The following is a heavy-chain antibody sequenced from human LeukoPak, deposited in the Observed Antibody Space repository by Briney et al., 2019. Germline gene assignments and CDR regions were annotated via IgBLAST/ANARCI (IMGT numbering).Heavy chain of an antibody. CDR1: GGSISSYY. CDR3: ARTLVLFIAT. CDR2: IYYSGST. Sequence: SETLSLTCSVSGGSISSYYWSWIRQPPGKGLEWIGYIYYSGSTNYNPSFKSRVTISVDTSQNHFSLKLSSVTAADTAVYYCARTLVLFIATWGQGTMVTVSS. D-gene: IGHD2-15*01. V-gene: IGHV4-59*08. J-gene: IGHJ3*01.